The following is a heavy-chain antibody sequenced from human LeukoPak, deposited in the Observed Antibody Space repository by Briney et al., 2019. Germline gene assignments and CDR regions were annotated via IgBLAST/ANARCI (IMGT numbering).Heavy chain of an antibody. CDR2: ISSRSSNK. CDR3: AREGWDLNALDI. Sequence: PGGSLRLSCAASGFTFSNYYMSWIRQAPGKGLVWVSYISSRSSNKEYADSVKGRFTISRDNSKNSLFLQMDSLRAEDSAIYYCAREGWDLNALDIWGQGTMVTVSP. V-gene: IGHV3-11*04. D-gene: IGHD1-26*01. CDR1: GFTFSNYY. J-gene: IGHJ3*02.